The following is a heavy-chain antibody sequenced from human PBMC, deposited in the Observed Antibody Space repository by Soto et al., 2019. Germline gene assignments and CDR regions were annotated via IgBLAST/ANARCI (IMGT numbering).Heavy chain of an antibody. CDR2: ISVSGGST. CDR3: AKVGRYFDWLPNDQYYFDY. D-gene: IGHD3-9*01. CDR1: GFTFSSYA. Sequence: GGSLRLSCAASGFTFSSYAMSWVRQAPGKGLEWVSAISVSGGSTYYADSVKGRFTISRDNSKNTLYLQMNSLRAEDTAVYYCAKVGRYFDWLPNDQYYFDYWGQGTLVTVSS. J-gene: IGHJ4*02. V-gene: IGHV3-23*01.